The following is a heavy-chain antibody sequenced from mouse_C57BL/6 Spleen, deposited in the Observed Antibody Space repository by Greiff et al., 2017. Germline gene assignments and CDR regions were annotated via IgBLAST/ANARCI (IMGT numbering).Heavy chain of an antibody. J-gene: IGHJ1*03. D-gene: IGHD1-1*01. CDR1: GYSITSGYV. CDR2: ISYSGST. V-gene: IGHV3-1*01. CDR3: ARGLIATEVADWYFEV. Sequence: EVKLEESGPGMVKPSQSLSLTCTVTGYSITSGYVWHWIRHFPGNQLEWRGYISYSGSTNYNPSLKSRISITHDTSKNHFFLKLNCVTTEDTATYYGARGLIATEVADWYFEVWGTGTTVTVSS.